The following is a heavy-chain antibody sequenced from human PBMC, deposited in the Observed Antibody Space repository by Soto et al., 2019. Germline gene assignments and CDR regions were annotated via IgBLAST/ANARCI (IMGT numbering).Heavy chain of an antibody. CDR1: GFTFSDYG. CDR2: VWFDGSIQ. D-gene: IGHD1-7*01. Sequence: PWGSLRLSCVASGFTFSDYGIHWVRQAPDKGLEWVAVVWFDGSIQYYGDSVKGRFTISRDNSNNTVDLQMNNLRAEDTAVYYCARVDFGGNSYYFDYWGQGTPVTVSS. J-gene: IGHJ4*02. V-gene: IGHV3-33*01. CDR3: ARVDFGGNSYYFDY.